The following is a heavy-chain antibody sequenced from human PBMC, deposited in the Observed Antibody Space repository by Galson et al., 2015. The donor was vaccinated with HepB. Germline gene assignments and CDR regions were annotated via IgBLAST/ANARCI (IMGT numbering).Heavy chain of an antibody. J-gene: IGHJ4*02. V-gene: IGHV1-2*04. CDR1: GYTFTGYY. Sequence: SVKVSCKASGYTFTGYYMHWVRQAPGQGLEWMGWINPNSGGTNYAQKFQGWVTMTRDTSISTAYMELSRLRSDDTAVYYCARGVPAAIGAVDYWGQGTLVTVYS. CDR2: INPNSGGT. CDR3: ARGVPAAIGAVDY. D-gene: IGHD2-2*02.